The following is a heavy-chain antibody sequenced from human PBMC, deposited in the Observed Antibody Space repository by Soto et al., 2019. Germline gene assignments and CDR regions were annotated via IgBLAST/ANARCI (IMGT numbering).Heavy chain of an antibody. Sequence: GGSLRLSCAASGFTFSAVWMTWVRQAPGQGLEWVSYISSSSSTIYYADSVKGRFTISRDNAKNSLYLQMNSLRAEDTAVYYCARDLEIAAAGYSIRADAFDIWGQGTMVTVSS. V-gene: IGHV3-48*01. CDR3: ARDLEIAAAGYSIRADAFDI. CDR2: ISSSSSTI. J-gene: IGHJ3*02. CDR1: GFTFSAVW. D-gene: IGHD6-13*01.